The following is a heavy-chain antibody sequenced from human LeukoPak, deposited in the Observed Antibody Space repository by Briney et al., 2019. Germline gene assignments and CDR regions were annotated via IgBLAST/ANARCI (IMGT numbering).Heavy chain of an antibody. CDR3: ARDPRGIVGANHNWFDP. CDR1: GGSISSYY. CDR2: IYASGST. J-gene: IGHJ5*02. V-gene: IGHV4-4*07. Sequence: SETLSLTCTVSGGSISSYYWSWIRQPAGKGLEWIGRIYASGSTNYYPSLKSRVTMSVDTSKSQFSLKLISVTAADTAVYYCARDPRGIVGANHNWFDPWGQGTLVTVSS. D-gene: IGHD1-26*01.